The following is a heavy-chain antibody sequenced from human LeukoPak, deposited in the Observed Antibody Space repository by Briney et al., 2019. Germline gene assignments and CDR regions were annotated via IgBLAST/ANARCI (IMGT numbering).Heavy chain of an antibody. D-gene: IGHD3-22*01. J-gene: IGHJ1*01. V-gene: IGHV1-2*02. CDR3: ARGSGYYDSSGFYYYMYFHH. Sequence: ASVKVSCKASGYTFTGYYMHWVRQAPGQGLEWMGWINPNSGGTNYAQKFQGRVTMTRDTSISTAYMELSRLRSEDTAVYYCARGSGYYDSSGFYYYMYFHHWDQGTLVTVSS. CDR2: INPNSGGT. CDR1: GYTFTGYY.